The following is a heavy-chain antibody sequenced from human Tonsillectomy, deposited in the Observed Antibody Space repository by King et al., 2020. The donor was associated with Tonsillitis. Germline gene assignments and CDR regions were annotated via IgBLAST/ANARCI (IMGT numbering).Heavy chain of an antibody. J-gene: IGHJ4*02. CDR2: IYYSGST. V-gene: IGHV4-59*08. D-gene: IGHD1-14*01. CDR1: GGSISSYY. Sequence: VQLQESGPGLVKPSETLSLTCTVSGGSISSYYWSWIRQPPGKGLEWIGYIYYSGSTNYNPSLNSRVTISVDTSKNQFSLKLSSVTAADTAVYYCARHTGRKGYFDYWGQGTLVTVSS. CDR3: ARHTGRKGYFDY.